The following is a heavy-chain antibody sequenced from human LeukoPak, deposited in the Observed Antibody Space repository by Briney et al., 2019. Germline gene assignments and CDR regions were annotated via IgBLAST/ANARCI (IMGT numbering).Heavy chain of an antibody. D-gene: IGHD1-20*01. V-gene: IGHV4-39*01. CDR3: ARQSYSWGY. J-gene: IGHJ4*02. CDR1: GGSISSSSYY. Sequence: SETLSLTCTVSGGSISSSSYYWGWIRQPPGKGLEWIGSIYYSGSTYYNPSLKSRVTISVDTSKNQFSLKLSSVTAADTAVYYCARQSYSWGYWGQGALVTVSS. CDR2: IYYSGST.